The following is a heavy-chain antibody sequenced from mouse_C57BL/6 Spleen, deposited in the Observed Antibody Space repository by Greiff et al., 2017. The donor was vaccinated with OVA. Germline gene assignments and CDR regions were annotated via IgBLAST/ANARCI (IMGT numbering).Heavy chain of an antibody. Sequence: VQLKESGPGLVQPSQSLSITCTVSGFSLTSYGVHWVRQSPGKGLEWLGVIWRGGSTDYNAAFMSRLSITKDNSKSQVFFKMNSLQADDTAIYYCAKRLGDYDDYAMDYWGQGTSVTVSS. CDR3: AKRLGDYDDYAMDY. J-gene: IGHJ4*01. D-gene: IGHD2-4*01. CDR1: GFSLTSYG. V-gene: IGHV2-5*01. CDR2: IWRGGST.